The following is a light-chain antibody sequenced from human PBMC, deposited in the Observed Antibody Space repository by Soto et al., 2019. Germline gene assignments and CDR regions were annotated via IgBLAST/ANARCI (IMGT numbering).Light chain of an antibody. Sequence: DIQMTQSPSTLSASVGDRVTITCRASQSIGRWLAWYQQRPGKGPKLLIYAASSLGSGVSSRFSGSGSGSEFTLTISSLQPDDFATYYCQRYNDFPYAFGQGTKLE. J-gene: IGKJ2*01. V-gene: IGKV1-5*01. CDR2: AAS. CDR3: QRYNDFPYA. CDR1: QSIGRW.